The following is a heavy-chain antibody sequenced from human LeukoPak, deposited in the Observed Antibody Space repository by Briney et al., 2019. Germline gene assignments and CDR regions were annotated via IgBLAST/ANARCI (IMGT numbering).Heavy chain of an antibody. J-gene: IGHJ5*02. D-gene: IGHD2-2*01. CDR1: GYSISSGYY. CDR3: ARVGGIVVVPAQLRWFDP. V-gene: IGHV4-38-2*01. Sequence: SETLSLTCAVSGYSISSGYYWGWIRQPPGKGLEWIGSIYHSGSTYYNPSLKSRVTISVDTSKNQFSLKLSSATAADTAVYYCARVGGIVVVPAQLRWFDPWGQGTLVTVSS. CDR2: IYHSGST.